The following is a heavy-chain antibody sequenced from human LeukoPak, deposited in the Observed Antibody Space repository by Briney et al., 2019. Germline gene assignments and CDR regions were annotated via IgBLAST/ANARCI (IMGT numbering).Heavy chain of an antibody. CDR2: TNSDGSST. CDR1: GFTFSRYW. CDR3: ARPGGYTYGHIDY. J-gene: IGHJ4*02. Sequence: GGSLRLSCAAAGFTFSRYWMHWVRQAPGKGLLWVSITNSDGSSTTYADSVKGRFTISRDNAKNTLYLQMNSLRAEDTAVYYCARPGGYTYGHIDYWGQGTLVTVSS. D-gene: IGHD5-18*01. V-gene: IGHV3-74*03.